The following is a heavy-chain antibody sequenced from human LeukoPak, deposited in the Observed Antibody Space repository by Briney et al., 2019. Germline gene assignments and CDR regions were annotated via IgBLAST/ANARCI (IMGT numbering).Heavy chain of an antibody. CDR3: AREGFLGGYYYGSGRGGGYDY. CDR1: GFAFGSEA. V-gene: IGHV3-23*01. Sequence: GGSLRLSCAVSGFAFGSEAMSWVRQSPARGLEWVASISPGGGTTYYADYVKGRFTISRDNSNNSLFVQMNSLRAEDTAVYYCAREGFLGGYYYGSGRGGGYDYWGQGTLVTVSS. D-gene: IGHD3-10*01. CDR2: ISPGGGTT. J-gene: IGHJ4*02.